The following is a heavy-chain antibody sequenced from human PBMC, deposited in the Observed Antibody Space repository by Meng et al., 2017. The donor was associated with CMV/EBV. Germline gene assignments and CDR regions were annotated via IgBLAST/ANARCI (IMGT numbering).Heavy chain of an antibody. Sequence: GGSLRLSCAASGFTFSSYWMSWVRQAPGKGLEWVANIKQDGSEKYYVDSVKGRFTISRDNAKNSLYLQMNSLRAEDTAVYYCARDLLPGYYYGMDVWGQGTTVTVSS. J-gene: IGHJ6*02. V-gene: IGHV3-7*01. CDR1: GFTFSSYW. D-gene: IGHD3-10*01. CDR3: ARDLLPGYYYGMDV. CDR2: IKQDGSEK.